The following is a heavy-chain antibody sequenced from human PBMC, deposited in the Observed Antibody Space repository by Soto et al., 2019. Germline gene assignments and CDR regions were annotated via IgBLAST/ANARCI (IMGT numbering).Heavy chain of an antibody. CDR2: IDPTDSYT. V-gene: IGHV5-10-1*01. D-gene: IGHD3-16*01. J-gene: IGHJ4*02. CDR1: GYSFASYW. CDR3: GSHGCITLGGVMISNNFSY. Sequence: GESLKISCKGAGYSFASYWITWVRQMPGQGLEWMGRIDPTDSYTNYSSSFQGHVTFSVDKSISTAYLHWRGLKASDTAMYYCGSHGCITLGGVMISNNFSYWGQGILVTVS.